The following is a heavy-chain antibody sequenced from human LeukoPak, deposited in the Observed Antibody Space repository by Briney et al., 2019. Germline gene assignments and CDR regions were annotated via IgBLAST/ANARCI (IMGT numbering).Heavy chain of an antibody. V-gene: IGHV3-43D*03. CDR2: ISWDGGST. CDR3: ARGGYYGSGRYYFDS. Sequence: PGGSLRLSCAASGFTFDDYAMHWVRHAPGKVLEWVSFISWDGGSTYYADSVKGRFTISRDNSKNSLYLQMNSLRAEDTAVYYCARGGYYGSGRYYFDSWGQGTLVTVSS. D-gene: IGHD3-3*01. CDR1: GFTFDDYA. J-gene: IGHJ4*02.